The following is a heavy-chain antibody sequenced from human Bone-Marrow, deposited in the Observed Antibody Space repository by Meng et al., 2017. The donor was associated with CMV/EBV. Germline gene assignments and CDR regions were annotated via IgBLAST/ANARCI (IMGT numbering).Heavy chain of an antibody. CDR3: ARDEDYYYGMDV. J-gene: IGHJ6*02. Sequence: GESLKISCAASGFTFSDYYMSWIRQAPGKGLEWVSYISSSGSTIYYADSVKGRFTISRDNAKNSLYLQMNSLRAEDTAVYYCARDEDYYYGMDVWGQGTTVTVSS. V-gene: IGHV3-11*04. CDR1: GFTFSDYY. CDR2: ISSSGSTI.